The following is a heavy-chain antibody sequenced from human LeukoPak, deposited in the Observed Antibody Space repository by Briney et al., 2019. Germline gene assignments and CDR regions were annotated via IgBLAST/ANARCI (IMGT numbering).Heavy chain of an antibody. CDR3: ARDRRYDFWSGYPNYYYYYYMDV. CDR1: GGTFSSYA. CDR2: IIPIFGTA. Sequence: ASVKVSCKASGGTFSSYAISWVRQAPGQGLEWMGGIIPIFGTANYAQKFQGRVTITADESTSTAYMELSSLRSEDTAVYYCARDRRYDFWSGYPNYYYYYYMDVWGKGTTVTVSS. J-gene: IGHJ6*03. V-gene: IGHV1-69*13. D-gene: IGHD3-3*01.